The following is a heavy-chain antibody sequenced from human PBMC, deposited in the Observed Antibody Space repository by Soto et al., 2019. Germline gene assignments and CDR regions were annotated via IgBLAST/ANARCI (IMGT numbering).Heavy chain of an antibody. CDR3: ARDKPRVRTVTPSYYYFYYGMDV. D-gene: IGHD1-1*01. Sequence: SETLSLTCTVSGGSISSGDYYWSWIRQPPGKGLEWIGYIYYSGSTYYNPSLKSRVTISVDTSKNQFSLKLSSVTAADTAVYYCARDKPRVRTVTPSYYYFYYGMDVWGQGTTVTVSS. CDR2: IYYSGST. CDR1: GGSISSGDYY. J-gene: IGHJ6*02. V-gene: IGHV4-30-4*01.